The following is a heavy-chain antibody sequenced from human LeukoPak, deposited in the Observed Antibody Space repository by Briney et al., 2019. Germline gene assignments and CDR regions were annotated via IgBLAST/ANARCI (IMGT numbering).Heavy chain of an antibody. J-gene: IGHJ4*02. CDR2: INHSGST. CDR1: GGSFSGYY. CDR3: ARVQFSGYCSGGSCRTVYYFDY. D-gene: IGHD2-15*01. Sequence: SETLSLTCAVYGGSFSGYYWSWIRQPPGKGLEWIGEINHSGSTNYNPSLKSRVTISVDTSENQFSLKLSSVTAADTAVYYCARVQFSGYCSGGSCRTVYYFDYWGQGTPVTVSS. V-gene: IGHV4-34*01.